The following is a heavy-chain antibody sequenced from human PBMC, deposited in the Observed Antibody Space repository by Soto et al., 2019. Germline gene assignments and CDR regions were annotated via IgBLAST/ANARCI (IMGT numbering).Heavy chain of an antibody. Sequence: QEQLMESGGGVVQPGGSLRLSYVTSGFTFSRYSMHWFRQAPGKGLEWVAVTSSDGGTKFYADSVKGRFTVSRDNSKNTLYLQMNSLRPEDTAVYYCAREVVLTEWYFDNWGQGILVTVSS. J-gene: IGHJ4*02. CDR3: AREVVLTEWYFDN. CDR2: TSSDGGTK. V-gene: IGHV3-30-3*01. D-gene: IGHD2-21*01. CDR1: GFTFSRYS.